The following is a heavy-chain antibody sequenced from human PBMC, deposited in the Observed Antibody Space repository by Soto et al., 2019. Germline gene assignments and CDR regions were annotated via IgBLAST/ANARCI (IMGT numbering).Heavy chain of an antibody. J-gene: IGHJ4*02. CDR2: VSRDGTDK. CDR3: ARGQDGVFVPFFDY. D-gene: IGHD3-3*01. Sequence: PGGSLRLSCVVSGSPFGSRTMHWVRQAPGKGLEWVAVVSRDGTDKYYGNSVKGRFTISRDNSNNTLYLQMNSLRGEDTVVYYCARGQDGVFVPFFDYWGQGALVTVSS. V-gene: IGHV3-30-3*01. CDR1: GSPFGSRT.